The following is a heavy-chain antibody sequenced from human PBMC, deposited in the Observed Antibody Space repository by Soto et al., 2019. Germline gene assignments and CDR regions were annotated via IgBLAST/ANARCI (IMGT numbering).Heavy chain of an antibody. CDR3: AHVFNSNSGSYRYFDY. D-gene: IGHD3-16*02. Sequence: SGPTLVNPTQTLTLTCTFSGFSLTTGGVGVGWIRQPPGKALEWLALIYWDDDKRYSPSLKSRLTTTKDTSKNQVVLTLTNMDPVDTATFYCAHVFNSNSGSYRYFDYWGQGTLVTVSS. J-gene: IGHJ4*02. CDR2: IYWDDDK. CDR1: GFSLTTGGVG. V-gene: IGHV2-5*02.